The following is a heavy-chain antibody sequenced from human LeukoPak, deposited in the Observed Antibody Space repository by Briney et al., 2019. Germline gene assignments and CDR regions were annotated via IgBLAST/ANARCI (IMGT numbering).Heavy chain of an antibody. CDR3: AELGITMIGGV. V-gene: IGHV3-21*01. Sequence: GGSLRLSCAASGFTFSSYSMNWVRQSPGKGLEWVSSISSSSSYIYYADSVKGRFTISRDNAKNSLYLQMNSLRAEDTAVYYCAELGITMIGGVWGKGTTVTISS. D-gene: IGHD3-10*02. CDR2: ISSSSSYI. CDR1: GFTFSSYS. J-gene: IGHJ6*04.